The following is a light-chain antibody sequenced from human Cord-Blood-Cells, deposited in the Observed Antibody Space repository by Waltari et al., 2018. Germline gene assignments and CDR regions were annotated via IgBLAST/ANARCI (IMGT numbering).Light chain of an antibody. CDR3: QSYDSSNWV. CDR2: EDN. V-gene: IGLV6-57*01. Sequence: NFMLTQPHSVSESPGKTVTISCTRSSGSLARNYLQWYQQRPGSSPTTVIYEDNQRPSGVPDRFSGSIDSSSNSASLTISGLKTEDEADYYCQSYDSSNWVFGGGTKLTVL. CDR1: SGSLARNY. J-gene: IGLJ3*02.